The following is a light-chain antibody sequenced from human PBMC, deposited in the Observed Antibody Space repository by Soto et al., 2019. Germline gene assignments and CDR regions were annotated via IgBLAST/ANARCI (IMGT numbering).Light chain of an antibody. V-gene: IGKV4-1*01. CDR1: QSVLYSSNNKNY. CDR3: QQYFSTPPLT. Sequence: DIVMTQSPDSLAVSLGERATINCKSSQSVLYSSNNKNYLAWYQQKPGQPPKLLIYWASTRESGVPDRFSGSESGTDFTLTISSLQAEDVAVYYCQQYFSTPPLTFGGGTKVEIK. CDR2: WAS. J-gene: IGKJ4*01.